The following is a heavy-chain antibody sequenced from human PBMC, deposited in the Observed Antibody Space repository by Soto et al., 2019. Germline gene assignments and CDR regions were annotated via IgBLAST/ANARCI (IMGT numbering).Heavy chain of an antibody. CDR1: GYTFTSYY. CDR3: ARGALGYGSGSYSSIDY. Sequence: QVQLVQSGAEVKKPGASVKVSCKASGYTFTSYYMHWVRQAPGQGLEWLGIINPSGGSTSYAQKFQGRVTMTRDTSPSTVYMELSSLRSEDTAVYYCARGALGYGSGSYSSIDYWGQGTLVTVSS. CDR2: INPSGGST. D-gene: IGHD3-10*01. V-gene: IGHV1-46*01. J-gene: IGHJ4*02.